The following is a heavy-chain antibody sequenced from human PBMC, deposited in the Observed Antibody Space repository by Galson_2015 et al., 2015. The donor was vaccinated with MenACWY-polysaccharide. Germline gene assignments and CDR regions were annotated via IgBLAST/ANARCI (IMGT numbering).Heavy chain of an antibody. J-gene: IGHJ4*02. V-gene: IGHV3-23*01. Sequence: SLRLSCAASGFTFSSYAMGWVRQAPGKGLEWVAAITGTGDDTYHADSVKGRFTISRDNSRDTLDPQMKSLRVDDTAIYYCAKGDGRSRPYCFDNWGQGALVTVSS. CDR2: ITGTGDDT. CDR3: AKGDGRSRPYCFDN. CDR1: GFTFSSYA.